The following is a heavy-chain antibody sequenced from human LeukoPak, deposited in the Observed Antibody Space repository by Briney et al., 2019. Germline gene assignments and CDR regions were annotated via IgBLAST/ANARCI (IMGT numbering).Heavy chain of an antibody. CDR1: GFRFSSYG. V-gene: IGHV3-30*18. CDR3: AKDRGEVFGVVIIYYGMDV. CDR2: ISYDGSNK. D-gene: IGHD3-3*01. Sequence: GGSLRLSCVASGFRFSSYGMHWVRQAPGKGLEWVAVISYDGSNKYYVDSVKGRFTISRDNSKNTLYLQMNSLRGEDTAVYYCAKDRGEVFGVVIIYYGMDVWGQGTTVTVSS. J-gene: IGHJ6*02.